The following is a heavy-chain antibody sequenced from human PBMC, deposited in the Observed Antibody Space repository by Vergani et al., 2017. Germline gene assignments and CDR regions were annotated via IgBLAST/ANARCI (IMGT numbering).Heavy chain of an antibody. D-gene: IGHD6-19*01. CDR3: ARVGQWLVWPDY. V-gene: IGHV1-58*02. CDR2: IVVGSGNT. CDR1: GFTFTSSA. Sequence: QMQLVQSGPEVKKPGTSVKVSCKASGFTFTSSAMQWVRQARGQRLEWIGWIVVGSGNTNYAQKFQERVTITRDMSTSTAYMELSSLRSDDTAVYYCARVGQWLVWPDYWGQGTLVTVSS. J-gene: IGHJ4*02.